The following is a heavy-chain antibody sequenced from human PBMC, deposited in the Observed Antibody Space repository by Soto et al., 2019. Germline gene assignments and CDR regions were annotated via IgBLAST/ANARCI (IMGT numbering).Heavy chain of an antibody. V-gene: IGHV4-61*01. CDR2: IYCSGST. CDR1: GGSVSSGSYY. Sequence: SETLSLTCTVSGGSVSSGSYYWSWIRQPPGKGLEWIGYIYCSGSTNYNPSLKSRVTISVDTSKNQFSLKLSSVTAADTAVYYCARGRYRLDYWGQGTLVTVSS. CDR3: ARGRYRLDY. D-gene: IGHD1-20*01. J-gene: IGHJ4*02.